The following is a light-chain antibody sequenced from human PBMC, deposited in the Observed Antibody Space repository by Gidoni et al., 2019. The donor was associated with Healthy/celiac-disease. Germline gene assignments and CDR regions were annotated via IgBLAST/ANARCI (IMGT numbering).Light chain of an antibody. J-gene: IGKJ2*01. CDR3: KQDYSTPYT. CDR1: QSVLYSSNNKNY. Sequence: DIVMTQSPDSLAVSLGERATINCKSSQSVLYSSNNKNYLAWYQQKPGQPPKLLIYWASTRESGVPDRFSGSGSGTDLTLTISSLQAEDVAVYYCKQDYSTPYTFGQGTKLEIK. V-gene: IGKV4-1*01. CDR2: WAS.